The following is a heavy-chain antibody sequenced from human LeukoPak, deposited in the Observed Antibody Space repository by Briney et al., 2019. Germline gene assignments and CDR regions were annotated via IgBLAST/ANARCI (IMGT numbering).Heavy chain of an antibody. V-gene: IGHV3-23*01. Sequence: GGSLRLSCAASGFTFSSYAMSWVRQAPGKGLEWVSAISGSGGSTYYADSVKGRFTISRDNSKNTLYLQMNSLRAEDTAVYYCAKAGYCSGGSCYYYFDYWGQGTLVTVSS. D-gene: IGHD2-15*01. CDR2: ISGSGGST. CDR3: AKAGYCSGGSCYYYFDY. J-gene: IGHJ4*02. CDR1: GFTFSSYA.